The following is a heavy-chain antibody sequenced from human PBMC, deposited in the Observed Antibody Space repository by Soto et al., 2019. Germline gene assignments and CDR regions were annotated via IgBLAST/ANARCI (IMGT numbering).Heavy chain of an antibody. V-gene: IGHV1-18*01. D-gene: IGHD2-2*01. CDR2: ISAYNGNT. CDR1: GYTFTSYG. J-gene: IGHJ6*02. Sequence: QVQLVQSGAEVKKPGASVKVSCKTSGYTFTSYGISWVRQAPGQGLEWMAWISAYNGNTKYAQNLQGRATMTTDTSTSTAYMELRSLRSDDTALYYCARACSSSCLLGMDVWGQGTTVTVSS. CDR3: ARACSSSCLLGMDV.